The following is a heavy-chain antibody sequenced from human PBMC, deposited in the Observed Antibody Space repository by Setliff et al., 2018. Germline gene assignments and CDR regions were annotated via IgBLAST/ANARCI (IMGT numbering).Heavy chain of an antibody. V-gene: IGHV4-39*07. J-gene: IGHJ6*03. CDR2: IYYSGST. CDR1: GGSISSGDYY. D-gene: IGHD6-19*01. CDR3: AREQWLDPPGYYYMDV. Sequence: PSETLSLTCTVSGGSISSGDYYWSWIRQPPGKGLEWIGSIYYSGSTYYNPSLKSRVTISVDTSKNQFSLKLNSVTAADMAVYYCAREQWLDPPGYYYMDVWAKGTTVTVSS.